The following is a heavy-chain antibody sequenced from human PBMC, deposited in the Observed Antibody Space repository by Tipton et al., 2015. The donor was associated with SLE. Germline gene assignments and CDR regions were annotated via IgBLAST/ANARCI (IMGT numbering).Heavy chain of an antibody. CDR2: VYYTGST. CDR1: GGSISSYY. Sequence: TLSLTCTVSGGSISSYYWSWIRQPPGKGLEWIGYVYYTGSTTYNPSLKSRVTISVDTSKNQFSLKLNSVTAADTAVYYCAILQPHYYYYGMDVWGKGTTVTVSS. J-gene: IGHJ6*04. D-gene: IGHD4-11*01. V-gene: IGHV4-59*03. CDR3: AILQPHYYYYGMDV.